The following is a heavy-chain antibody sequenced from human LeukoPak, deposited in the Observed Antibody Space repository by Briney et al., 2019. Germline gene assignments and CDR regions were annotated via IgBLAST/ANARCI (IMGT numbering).Heavy chain of an antibody. J-gene: IGHJ5*02. CDR3: ARDAGVVVAYNCFDP. Sequence: GRSLRLSCAASEFTFSSYAMHWVRQAPGKGLEWVAVISYDGSNKYYADSVKGRFTISRDNSKNTLYLQMNSLRAEDTAVYYCARDAGVVVAYNCFDPWGQGTLVTVPS. D-gene: IGHD2-15*01. V-gene: IGHV3-30-3*01. CDR1: EFTFSSYA. CDR2: ISYDGSNK.